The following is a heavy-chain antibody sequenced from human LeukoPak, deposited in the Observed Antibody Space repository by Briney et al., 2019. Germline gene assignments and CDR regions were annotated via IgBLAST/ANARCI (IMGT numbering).Heavy chain of an antibody. D-gene: IGHD5-24*01. CDR3: AREVWLERRSNYFDY. CDR2: IIPIFGTA. Sequence: SVKVSCKASGGTFSSYAISWVRQAPGQGLEWMGGIIPIFGTANYAQKFQGRVKITADESTSTAYMELSSLRSEDTAVYYCAREVWLERRSNYFDYWGQGTLVTVSS. V-gene: IGHV1-69*01. J-gene: IGHJ4*02. CDR1: GGTFSSYA.